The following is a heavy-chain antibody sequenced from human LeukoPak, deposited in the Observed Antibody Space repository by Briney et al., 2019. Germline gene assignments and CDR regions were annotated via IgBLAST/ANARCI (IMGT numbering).Heavy chain of an antibody. CDR3: ARVASSWSNYYYYYMDV. CDR2: IWYDGSNK. V-gene: IGHV3-33*01. J-gene: IGHJ6*03. CDR1: GFTFSSYG. Sequence: GGSPRLSCAASGFTFSSYGMHWVRQAPGKGLEWVAVIWYDGSNKYYADSVKGRFTISRDNSKNTLYLQMNSLRAEDTAVYYCARVASSWSNYYYYYMDVWGKGTTVTVSS. D-gene: IGHD6-13*01.